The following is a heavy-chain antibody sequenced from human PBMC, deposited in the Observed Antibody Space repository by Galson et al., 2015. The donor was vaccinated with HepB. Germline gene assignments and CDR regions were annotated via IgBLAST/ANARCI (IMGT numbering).Heavy chain of an antibody. CDR1: GGTFSSYA. V-gene: IGHV1-69*04. D-gene: IGHD3-22*01. Sequence: SVKVSCKASGGTFSSYAISWGRQAPGQGLEWMGRIIPILGIANYAQKFQGRVTITADKSTSTAYMELSSLRSEDTAVYYCASPHYDSSAYPRGDFQHSGPGTLVTASS. CDR3: ASPHYDSSAYPRGDFQH. CDR2: IIPILGIA. J-gene: IGHJ1*01.